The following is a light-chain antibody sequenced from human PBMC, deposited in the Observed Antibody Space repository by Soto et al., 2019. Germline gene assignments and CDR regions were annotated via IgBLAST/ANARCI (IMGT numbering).Light chain of an antibody. CDR3: QQLNSYPLT. CDR1: QGISSY. V-gene: IGKV1-9*01. Sequence: DIQLTQSPSFLSASVGDRVTITCRANQGISSYLAWYQQKPGKAPKLLIYAASTLQSGVPSRFSGSGSGTEFTLTISSXQPEDFATYYCQQLNSYPLTFGGGTKVDTK. CDR2: AAS. J-gene: IGKJ4*01.